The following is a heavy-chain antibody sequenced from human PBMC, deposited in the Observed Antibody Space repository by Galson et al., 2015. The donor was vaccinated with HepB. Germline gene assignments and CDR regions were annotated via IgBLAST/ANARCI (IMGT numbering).Heavy chain of an antibody. Sequence: SLRLSCAASGFTFSNYEMNWVRQAPGRGLEWISYISGSANSIFYADSVKGRFTISRDNAKNSLSLQMNSLRAEDTAIYYCARVQRHYSDTSGYFYVDSWGQGTLVTVSS. CDR1: GFTFSNYE. J-gene: IGHJ4*02. D-gene: IGHD3-22*01. CDR3: ARVQRHYSDTSGYFYVDS. CDR2: ISGSANSI. V-gene: IGHV3-48*03.